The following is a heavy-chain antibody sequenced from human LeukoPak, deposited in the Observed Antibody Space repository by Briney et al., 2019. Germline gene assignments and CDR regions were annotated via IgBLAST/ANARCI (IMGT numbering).Heavy chain of an antibody. CDR2: ISAYNGNT. CDR1: GYTFTSYG. CDR3: VRGMYDFWSGYQNPFDY. Sequence: GASVKVSCKASGYTFTSYGISWVRQAPGQGLEWMGWISAYNGNTNYAQKLQGRVTMTTDTSTSTAYMELRSLRSDDTAVYYCVRGMYDFWSGYQNPFDYWGQGTLVTVSS. V-gene: IGHV1-18*01. D-gene: IGHD3-3*01. J-gene: IGHJ4*02.